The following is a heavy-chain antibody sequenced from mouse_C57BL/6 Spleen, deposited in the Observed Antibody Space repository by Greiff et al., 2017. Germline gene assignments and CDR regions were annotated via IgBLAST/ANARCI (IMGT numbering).Heavy chain of an antibody. V-gene: IGHV1-64*01. Sequence: QVQLQQPGAELVKPGASVTLSCTASGYTFTSYWMHWVKQRPGQGLEWIGMIHPNSGSTNYNEKFKSKATLTVDKSSSTAYMQLSSLTSEDSAVYYCARYGNYGYWGQGTTLTVSS. D-gene: IGHD2-10*02. J-gene: IGHJ2*01. CDR2: IHPNSGST. CDR3: ARYGNYGY. CDR1: GYTFTSYW.